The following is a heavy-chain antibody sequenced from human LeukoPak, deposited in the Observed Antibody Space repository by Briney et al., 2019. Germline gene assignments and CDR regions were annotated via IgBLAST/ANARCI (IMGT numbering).Heavy chain of an antibody. D-gene: IGHD1-26*01. CDR2: VSNDGSDE. V-gene: IGHV3-30*18. Sequence: GRSLRLSCVASGFTFSTFGMHWVRQVPGKGLEWVAVVSNDGSDEYYADSLKGRFTISRDNSMNTLYLQMNSLTPEDTAVYYCAKSQSYQIYYYTVDVWGQGTTVTVSS. J-gene: IGHJ6*02. CDR1: GFTFSTFG. CDR3: AKSQSYQIYYYTVDV.